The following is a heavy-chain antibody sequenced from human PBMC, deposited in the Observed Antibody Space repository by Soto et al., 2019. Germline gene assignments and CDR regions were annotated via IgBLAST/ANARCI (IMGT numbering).Heavy chain of an antibody. D-gene: IGHD4-17*01. J-gene: IGHJ6*03. CDR3: ARPPKRTVTTGYCYYYYMDV. CDR2: INHSGST. V-gene: IGHV4-34*01. Sequence: SETLSLTCAVYGGSFSGYYWSWIRQPPGKGLEWIGEINHSGSTNYNPSLKSRVTISVDTSKNQFSLKLSSVTAADTAAYYCARPPKRTVTTGYCYYYYMDVWGKGTTVTVSS. CDR1: GGSFSGYY.